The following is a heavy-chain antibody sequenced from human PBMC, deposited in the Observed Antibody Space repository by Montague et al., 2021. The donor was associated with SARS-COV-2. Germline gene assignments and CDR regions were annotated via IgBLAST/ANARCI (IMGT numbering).Heavy chain of an antibody. CDR3: SRPGWGGWALDA. Sequence: SETLSLTCAVAGRSIGVNIRCSSEGHSPELQPPPDLVCCHLGENNIKTSRRSRVTISVDKTKNQFSLKMTSLTAADTTVYYCSRPGWGGWALDAWGQGTSVTVSS. V-gene: IGHV4-4*02. D-gene: IGHD3-10*01. CDR2: CCHLGEN. J-gene: IGHJ5*02. CDR1: GRSIGVNIR.